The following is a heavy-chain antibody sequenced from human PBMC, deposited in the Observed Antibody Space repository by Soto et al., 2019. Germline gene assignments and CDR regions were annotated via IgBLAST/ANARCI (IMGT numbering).Heavy chain of an antibody. J-gene: IGHJ5*02. CDR2: IFSNEEK. V-gene: IGHV2-26*01. Sequence: QVTVKESGAVLVKPTATLTLTCTVSAVSLGNAGLGVSWIRQPPVKALEWLAHIFSNEEKSYSTSLKSRLTISKDTSKSQVVLTMTNVDAVDTALNYCASAYSTSWYWFDPWGQGTLVTVSS. CDR1: AVSLGNAGLG. CDR3: ASAYSTSWYWFDP. D-gene: IGHD6-13*01.